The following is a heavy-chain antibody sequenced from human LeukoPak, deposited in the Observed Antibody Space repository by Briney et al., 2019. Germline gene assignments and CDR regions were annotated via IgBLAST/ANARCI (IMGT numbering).Heavy chain of an antibody. Sequence: GGSLRLSCAASGFTFSSYEMNWVRQAPGKGLEWVSYISSSGSTIYYADSVKGRFTISRDNAKNSLYLQMNSLRAEDTAVYYCARGGPLLWFGELFPRNDAFDIWGQGTMVTVSS. J-gene: IGHJ3*02. CDR2: ISSSGSTI. V-gene: IGHV3-48*03. D-gene: IGHD3-10*01. CDR1: GFTFSSYE. CDR3: ARGGPLLWFGELFPRNDAFDI.